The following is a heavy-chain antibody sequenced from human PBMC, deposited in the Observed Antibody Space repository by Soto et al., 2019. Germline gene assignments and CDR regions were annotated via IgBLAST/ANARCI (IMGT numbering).Heavy chain of an antibody. J-gene: IGHJ4*02. Sequence: ASVKVSCKVSGYTLTGLSMHWVRQAPGKGLEWMGGFDPEDGETIYAQKFQGRVTMTEDTSTDTAYMELSSLRSEDTAVYYCATTIHDYIWGSYRYDYWGQGTLVTVSS. CDR3: ATTIHDYIWGSYRYDY. D-gene: IGHD3-16*02. CDR2: FDPEDGET. CDR1: GYTLTGLS. V-gene: IGHV1-24*01.